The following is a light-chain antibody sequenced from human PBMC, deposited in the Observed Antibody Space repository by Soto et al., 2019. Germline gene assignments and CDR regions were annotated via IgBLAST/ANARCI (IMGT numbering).Light chain of an antibody. V-gene: IGKV1-5*01. CDR3: HQYATSSPT. J-gene: IGKJ2*01. Sequence: DIQMTQSPSTLSASVGDRVTITCRASQSISVYLAWYQQRPREAPKLLIYGGSSLESGVPSRFTGSESGTEFTLPVPILQPTDFAPYYCHQYATSSPTFGHRTKWQI. CDR1: QSISVY. CDR2: GGS.